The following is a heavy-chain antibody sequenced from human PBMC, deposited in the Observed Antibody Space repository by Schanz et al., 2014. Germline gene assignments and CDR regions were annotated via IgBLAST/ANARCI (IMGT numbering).Heavy chain of an antibody. J-gene: IGHJ6*02. Sequence: QVQLQQWGAGLLKPSETLSLTCAVYGGSFSGYFWSWIRQSPGKGLQWIGEIHHSGSIIYNPSLRSGVPISRDTSKNQFSLKVPSVTAADTAVYYCARHLVNAYGMDVWGQGTAVTVSS. V-gene: IGHV4-34*01. CDR1: GGSFSGYF. CDR3: ARHLVNAYGMDV. CDR2: IHHSGSI. D-gene: IGHD3-3*02.